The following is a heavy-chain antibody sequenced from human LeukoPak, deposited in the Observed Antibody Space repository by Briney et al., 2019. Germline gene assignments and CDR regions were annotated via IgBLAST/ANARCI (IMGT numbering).Heavy chain of an antibody. Sequence: GGSLRLSCAASGFTFSNYGMGWVRQTPGKGLEWLSSVSGSGANTYYADSVKGRFTISRDNAKNSLYLQMNSLRAEDTAVYYCARDNSGYSYGYGDYWGQGTLVTVSS. D-gene: IGHD5-18*01. V-gene: IGHV3-23*01. J-gene: IGHJ4*02. CDR3: ARDNSGYSYGYGDY. CDR1: GFTFSNYG. CDR2: VSGSGANT.